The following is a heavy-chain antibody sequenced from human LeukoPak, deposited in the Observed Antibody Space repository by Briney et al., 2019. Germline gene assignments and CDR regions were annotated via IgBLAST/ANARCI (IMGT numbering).Heavy chain of an antibody. Sequence: SAKVSCKVSGYTLTELSMHWVRQAPGQGLEWMGGFLPMFRSANYAQKFQGRVTLTADESTNTAYMVLSSLRSDDTAVYYCARVPHSTSALDIWGQGTLVTVSS. V-gene: IGHV1-69*13. D-gene: IGHD6-13*01. J-gene: IGHJ3*02. CDR1: GYTLTELS. CDR2: FLPMFRSA. CDR3: ARVPHSTSALDI.